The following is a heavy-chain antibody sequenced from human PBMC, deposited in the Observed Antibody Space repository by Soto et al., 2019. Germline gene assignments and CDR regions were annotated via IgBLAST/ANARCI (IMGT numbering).Heavy chain of an antibody. CDR1: GYTFTGYY. CDR3: ARGWRDIVVVPAAIQWGNWFDP. D-gene: IGHD2-2*01. Sequence: ASVKVSCKASGYTFTGYYMHWVRQAPGQGLEWMGWINPNSGGTNYAQKFQGWVTMTRDTSISTAYMELSRLRSDDTAVYYCARGWRDIVVVPAAIQWGNWFDPWGQGTLVTVSS. V-gene: IGHV1-2*04. CDR2: INPNSGGT. J-gene: IGHJ5*02.